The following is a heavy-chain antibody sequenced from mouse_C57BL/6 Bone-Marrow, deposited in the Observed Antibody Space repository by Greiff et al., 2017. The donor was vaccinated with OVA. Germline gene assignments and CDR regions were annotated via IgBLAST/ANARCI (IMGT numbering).Heavy chain of an antibody. D-gene: IGHD1-1*01. CDR2: INPNNGGT. CDR1: GYTFTDYN. CDR3: ARSPDYGSSLPYAMDY. Sequence: EVQLQESGPELVKPGASVKIPCKASGYTFTDYNMDWVKQSHGKSLEWIGDINPNNGGTIYNQKFKGKATLTVDKSSSTAYMELRSLTSEDTAVYYCARSPDYGSSLPYAMDYWGQGTSVTVSS. J-gene: IGHJ4*01. V-gene: IGHV1-18*01.